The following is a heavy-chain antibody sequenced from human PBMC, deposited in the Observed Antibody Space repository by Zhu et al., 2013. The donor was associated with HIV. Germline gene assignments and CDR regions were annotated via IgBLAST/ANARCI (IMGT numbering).Heavy chain of an antibody. CDR2: IHYSGTT. V-gene: IGHV4-39*01. CDR1: GTSVRNTNYY. D-gene: IGHD6-13*01. CDR3: ARQLGSNWYVDY. J-gene: IGHJ4*02. Sequence: QVQVQESGPGLVKPSETLSLICSVSGTSVRNTNYYWGWVRQTPEKGLEWIGTIHYSGTTYYNPSLKSRVTMSVDTSKNQFSLSLTSVTAADTAVYYCARQLGSNWYVDYWGQGTLVTVSS.